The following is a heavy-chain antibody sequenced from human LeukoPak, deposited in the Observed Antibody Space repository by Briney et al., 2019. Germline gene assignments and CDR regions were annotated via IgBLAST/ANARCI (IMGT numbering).Heavy chain of an antibody. CDR3: ARHLDGYNGFDP. Sequence: SETLSLTCTVSGGSISGSSYYWGWIRQPPGKDLEWIGSSYYSGSTYYNPSLKSRVTISVDTSKNQFSLKLSSVTAADTAVYYCARHLDGYNGFDPWGRGTLVTVSS. J-gene: IGHJ5*02. CDR1: GGSISGSSYY. V-gene: IGHV4-39*01. D-gene: IGHD5-24*01. CDR2: SYYSGST.